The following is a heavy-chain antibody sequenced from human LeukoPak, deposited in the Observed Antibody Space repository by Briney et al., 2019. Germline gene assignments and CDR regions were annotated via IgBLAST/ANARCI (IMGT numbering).Heavy chain of an antibody. V-gene: IGHV4-59*12. CDR1: GGSISSYY. D-gene: IGHD3-10*01. Sequence: SSETLSLTCTVSGGSISSYYWSWIRQPPGKGLEWIGYIYYSGSTNYNPSLKSRVTILVDTSKNQFSLKLSSVTAADTAVYYCARVDKLIRGYYYYYGMDVWGQGTTVTVSS. CDR2: IYYSGST. CDR3: ARVDKLIRGYYYYYGMDV. J-gene: IGHJ6*02.